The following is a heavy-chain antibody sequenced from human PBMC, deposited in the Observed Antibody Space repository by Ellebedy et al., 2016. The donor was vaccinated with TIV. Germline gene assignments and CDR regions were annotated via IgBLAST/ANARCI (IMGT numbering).Heavy chain of an antibody. Sequence: ASVKVSXXASGYTFTSYQLHCVRQAPGQGLEWMGIINPIGGSTTYAPEFRGRVTMTRDTSTRTVYMELSSLKSQDTAVYYCVRDPVPVPIGPFDYWGQGTLVTVSS. J-gene: IGHJ4*01. CDR2: INPIGGST. D-gene: IGHD2-2*01. CDR1: GYTFTSYQ. CDR3: VRDPVPVPIGPFDY. V-gene: IGHV1-46*01.